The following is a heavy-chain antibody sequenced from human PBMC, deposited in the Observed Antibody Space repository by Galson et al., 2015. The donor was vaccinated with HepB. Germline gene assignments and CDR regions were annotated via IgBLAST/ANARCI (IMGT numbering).Heavy chain of an antibody. CDR1: GFTFSSYA. Sequence: SLRLSCAASGFTFSSYAMHWVRQAPGKGLEWVAVISYDGSNKYYADSVKGRFTISRDNSKNTLYLQMNSLRAEDTAVYYCARDPNYDFWSGWFGQDYWGQGTLVTVSS. J-gene: IGHJ4*02. CDR2: ISYDGSNK. D-gene: IGHD3-3*01. V-gene: IGHV3-30-3*01. CDR3: ARDPNYDFWSGWFGQDY.